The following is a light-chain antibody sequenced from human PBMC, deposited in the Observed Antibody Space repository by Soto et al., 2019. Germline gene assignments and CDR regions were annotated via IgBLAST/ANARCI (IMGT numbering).Light chain of an antibody. CDR1: SSDVGSYNL. Sequence: QSALTQPASVSGSPGQSITISRTGTSSDVGSYNLVSWYQHHPGKAPKFIIYEDNKRPSGVSNRFSGSKSGNTASLTISGLQAEDEADYYCCAFVRSNALLFGGGTQLTVL. CDR3: CAFVRSNALL. J-gene: IGLJ2*01. CDR2: EDN. V-gene: IGLV2-23*01.